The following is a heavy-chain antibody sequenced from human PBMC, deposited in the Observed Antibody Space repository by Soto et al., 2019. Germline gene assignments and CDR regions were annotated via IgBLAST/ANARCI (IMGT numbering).Heavy chain of an antibody. J-gene: IGHJ4*02. Sequence: SETLSLACSVSVGSIASYYWTLIRQPPGKGLEWIGYISYGGSTNYNPSLERRVTISVDMSKIQFSLRLTTVTAADTAVYYCAGAGYGSPLDFESWGQGNLATVS. V-gene: IGHV4-59*01. CDR1: VGSIASYY. CDR2: ISYGGST. CDR3: AGAGYGSPLDFES. D-gene: IGHD5-18*01.